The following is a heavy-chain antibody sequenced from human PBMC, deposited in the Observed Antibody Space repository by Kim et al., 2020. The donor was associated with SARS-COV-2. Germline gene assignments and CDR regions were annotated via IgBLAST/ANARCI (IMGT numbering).Heavy chain of an antibody. Sequence: GGSLRLSCAASGFTFSIYWMSWVRQAPGKGLEWVANIKQDGSEKYYVDSVKGRFTISRDNAKNSPHLQMNSLRAEDPAVYYCARDPGIAAASTYYYYYG. D-gene: IGHD6-13*01. CDR1: GFTFSIYW. CDR3: ARDPGIAAASTYYYYYG. J-gene: IGHJ6*01. CDR2: IKQDGSEK. V-gene: IGHV3-7*01.